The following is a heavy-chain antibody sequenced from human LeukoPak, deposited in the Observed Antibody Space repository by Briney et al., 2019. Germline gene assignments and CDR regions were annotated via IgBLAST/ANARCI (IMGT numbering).Heavy chain of an antibody. Sequence: PSETLSLTCTVSGGSISPYFWSWMRQTPGEGLEWIGYISCTGSTNYNPALKSRVTISVDTSKNQFSLQLTSVTAADTAVYYCARDDYRGVTNFDPWGQGTLVTVSS. J-gene: IGHJ5*02. CDR1: GGSISPYF. CDR2: ISCTGST. D-gene: IGHD3-10*01. V-gene: IGHV4-59*01. CDR3: ARDDYRGVTNFDP.